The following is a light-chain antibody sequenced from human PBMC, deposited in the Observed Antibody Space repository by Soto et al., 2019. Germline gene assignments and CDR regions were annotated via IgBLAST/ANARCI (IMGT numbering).Light chain of an antibody. V-gene: IGKV3-11*01. CDR1: QSVSSY. CDR2: DAS. J-gene: IGKJ4*01. Sequence: IVSTQSPATLSLSPGERATLSCRASQSVSSYLAWYQQKGGQAPRLLIYDASSRAPGIPARFSGSGSGTDFTLTISSLEPEDFAVYYCQQRSVWPTFGGGTKVDIK. CDR3: QQRSVWPT.